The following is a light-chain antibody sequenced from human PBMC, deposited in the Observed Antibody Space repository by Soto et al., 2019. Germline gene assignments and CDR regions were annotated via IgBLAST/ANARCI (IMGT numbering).Light chain of an antibody. CDR3: QSYDSRLSGFVV. J-gene: IGLJ2*01. CDR2: GNS. Sequence: QSVLTQPPSVSGAPGQRVTISYTGSSSNIGAGYDVHWYQQPPGKVPKLLIYGNSNRPSGVPDRFSGSKSGTSASLAITGLQAEDEAEYYCQSYDSRLSGFVVFGGGTKLTVL. CDR1: SSNIGAGYD. V-gene: IGLV1-40*01.